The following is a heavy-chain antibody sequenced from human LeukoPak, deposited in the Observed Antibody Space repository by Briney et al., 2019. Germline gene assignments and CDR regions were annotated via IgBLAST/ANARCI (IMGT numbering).Heavy chain of an antibody. D-gene: IGHD6-13*01. CDR2: ISWNSGSI. Sequence: GGSLRLSCAASGFTFYDYAMHWVRQAPGKGLEWVSGISWNSGSIGYADSVQGRFTISRDNAKNSLHLQMNSLRAEDTALYYCAKAPYSSSWYGNYYYYMDVWGKGTTVTVSS. V-gene: IGHV3-9*01. J-gene: IGHJ6*03. CDR1: GFTFYDYA. CDR3: AKAPYSSSWYGNYYYYMDV.